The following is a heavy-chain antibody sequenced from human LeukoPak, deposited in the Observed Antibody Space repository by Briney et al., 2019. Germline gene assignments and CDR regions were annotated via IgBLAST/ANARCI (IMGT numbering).Heavy chain of an antibody. CDR1: GFTFSSYG. D-gene: IGHD1-26*01. CDR3: ARDPYSGSYGNYYYYFMDV. V-gene: IGHV3-23*01. J-gene: IGHJ6*03. Sequence: PGGALMLSCGASGFTFSSYGMSWVRQAPGKVLEWVSAISGSGGSTYYADTVKGRFTISRDNSKNTLYLQMNSLRAEDTAVYYCARDPYSGSYGNYYYYFMDVWGKGTTVTISS. CDR2: ISGSGGST.